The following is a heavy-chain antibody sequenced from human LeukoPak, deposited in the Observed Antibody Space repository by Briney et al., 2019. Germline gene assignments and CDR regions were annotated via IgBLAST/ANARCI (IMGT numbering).Heavy chain of an antibody. CDR3: ARDAVPYYYDSSGYYFSSPFDY. CDR2: IYYRGST. Sequence: SETLSLTCTVSGGSINSSNYFWGWIRQPPGKGLEWIGNIYYRGSTYSNPSLKSRDTISLDTSKNQFSLKLSSVTAADTAVYYCARDAVPYYYDSSGYYFSSPFDYWGQGTLVTVSS. V-gene: IGHV4-39*07. D-gene: IGHD3-22*01. CDR1: GGSINSSNYF. J-gene: IGHJ4*02.